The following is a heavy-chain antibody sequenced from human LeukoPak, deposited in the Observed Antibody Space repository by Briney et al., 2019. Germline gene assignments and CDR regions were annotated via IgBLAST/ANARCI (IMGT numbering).Heavy chain of an antibody. D-gene: IGHD5-24*01. Sequence: ASVKVSCKASGGTFSSYAISWVRQAPGQGLEWMGRIIPILGIANYAQKFQGRVTITADKSTSTAYMELSSLRSEDTAVYYCARAGPTSRDGYNFEDYRGQGTLVTVSS. V-gene: IGHV1-69*04. CDR1: GGTFSSYA. CDR3: ARAGPTSRDGYNFEDY. J-gene: IGHJ4*02. CDR2: IIPILGIA.